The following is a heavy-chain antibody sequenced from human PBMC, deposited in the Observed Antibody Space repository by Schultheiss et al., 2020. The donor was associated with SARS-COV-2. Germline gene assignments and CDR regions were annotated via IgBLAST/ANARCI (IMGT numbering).Heavy chain of an antibody. V-gene: IGHV4-34*01. CDR3: AKGRGLGSYYAY. Sequence: SQTLSLTCVVFGGSFSGNYWSWIRQSPGKGLEWIGEINQSGSTIYSPSLKSRVTISLDTSKNQFSLKVDSVTAADTAVYYCAKGRGLGSYYAYWGQGTLVTVSS. D-gene: IGHD3-10*01. J-gene: IGHJ4*02. CDR2: INQSGST. CDR1: GGSFSGNY.